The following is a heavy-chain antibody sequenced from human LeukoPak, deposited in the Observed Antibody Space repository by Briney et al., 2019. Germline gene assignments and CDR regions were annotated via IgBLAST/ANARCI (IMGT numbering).Heavy chain of an antibody. CDR2: IYSGGST. CDR1: GFTVSSNY. V-gene: IGHV3-53*01. D-gene: IGHD3-22*01. CDR3: ARTPADRYYYDSSGYSVVDY. Sequence: GGSLRLSCAASGFTVSSNYMSWVRQAPGKGLEWVSVIYSGGSTYYADSVKGRFTISRDNSKNTLYLQMNSLRAEDTAVYYCARTPADRYYYDSSGYSVVDYWGQGTLVTVSS. J-gene: IGHJ4*02.